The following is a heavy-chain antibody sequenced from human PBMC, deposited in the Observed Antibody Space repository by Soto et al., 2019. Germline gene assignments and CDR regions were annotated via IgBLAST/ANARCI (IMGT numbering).Heavy chain of an antibody. V-gene: IGHV1-69*13. Sequence: SVKVSCKASGGTFSSYAISWVRQAPGQGLEWMGGIIPIFGTANYAQKFQGRVTITADESTSTAYMELSSLRSEDTAVYYCARGGYYDSSGPNWFDPWGQGTLVTVSS. CDR2: IIPIFGTA. D-gene: IGHD3-22*01. CDR3: ARGGYYDSSGPNWFDP. CDR1: GGTFSSYA. J-gene: IGHJ5*02.